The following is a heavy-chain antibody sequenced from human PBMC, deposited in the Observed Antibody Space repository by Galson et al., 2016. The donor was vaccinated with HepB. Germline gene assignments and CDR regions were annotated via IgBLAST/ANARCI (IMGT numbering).Heavy chain of an antibody. CDR3: ARNWGAYDFGLFDY. V-gene: IGHV4-59*01. CDR2: IYHSGST. CDR1: GVSISGYY. Sequence: ETLSLTCTVSGVSISGYYWSWIRQPPGKGLEWIGYIYHSGSTKYNPTLKSRVTTSADTSKNQFSLKLSSVSAADTAMYYCARNWGAYDFGLFDYWGQGTLVTVSS. D-gene: IGHD5-12*01. J-gene: IGHJ4*02.